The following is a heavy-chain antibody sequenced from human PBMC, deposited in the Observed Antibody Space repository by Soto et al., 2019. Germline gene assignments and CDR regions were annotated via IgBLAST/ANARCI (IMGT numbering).Heavy chain of an antibody. V-gene: IGHV3-21*01. J-gene: IGHJ4*02. CDR3: ARESEDLTSNFDY. CDR2: IGSGGST. CDR1: GFTLSAHT. Sequence: GGSLRLSCAASGFTLSAHTMSWVRQAPGKGLEWVSTIGSGGSTYYADSVKGRFTISRDNAKNSVYLEMNSLSAEDTALYYCARESEDLTSNFDYWGQGTLVTVSS.